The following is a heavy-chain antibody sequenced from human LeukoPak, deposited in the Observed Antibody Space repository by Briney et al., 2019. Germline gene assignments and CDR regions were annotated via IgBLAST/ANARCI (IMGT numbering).Heavy chain of an antibody. CDR2: IYYSGST. CDR3: ARTRGFYYYYYVDV. J-gene: IGHJ6*03. D-gene: IGHD5-12*01. V-gene: IGHV4-39*07. CDR1: GGSISSSSYY. Sequence: SETLSLTCTVSGGSISSSSYYWGWIRQPPGKGLEWIGSIYYSGSTYYNPSLKSRVTISVDTSKNQFSLKLSSVTAADTAVYYCARTRGFYYYYYVDVWGKGTTVTVSS.